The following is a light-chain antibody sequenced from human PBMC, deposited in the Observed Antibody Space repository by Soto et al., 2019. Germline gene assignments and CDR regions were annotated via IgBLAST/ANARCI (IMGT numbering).Light chain of an antibody. Sequence: QSALTQPASVSGSPGQSITLSCTGTSSDVGGYKYVSWYQQHPGKTPKLMIYDVSNRPSGVSNRFSGSKSGNTASLTISGLQAEDEADYYCSSYKSSNTVVFGGGTKLPVL. J-gene: IGLJ2*01. CDR1: SSDVGGYKY. CDR3: SSYKSSNTVV. CDR2: DVS. V-gene: IGLV2-14*01.